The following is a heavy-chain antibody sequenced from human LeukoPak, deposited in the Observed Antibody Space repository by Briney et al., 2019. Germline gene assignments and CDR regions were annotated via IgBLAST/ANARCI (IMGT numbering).Heavy chain of an antibody. CDR3: AKVGVAAAVVDY. D-gene: IGHD6-13*01. Sequence: GGSLRLSCAASGFTFSSYEMNWVRQAPGKGLEWVSYISSSGSTIYYADSVKGRFTISRDNSKNTLYLQMNSLRAEDTAVYYCAKVGVAAAVVDYWGQGTLVTVSS. V-gene: IGHV3-48*03. J-gene: IGHJ4*02. CDR2: ISSSGSTI. CDR1: GFTFSSYE.